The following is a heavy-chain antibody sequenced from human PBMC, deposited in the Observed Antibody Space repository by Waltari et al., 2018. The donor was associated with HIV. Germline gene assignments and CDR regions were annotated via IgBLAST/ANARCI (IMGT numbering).Heavy chain of an antibody. Sequence: QVQLVESGGGVVQPGGSLRLSCAASGFTFSHYGTHWVRQAPGKGLEWVAFIRYDGSDKYYADFVKGRFTISRDNSKNTLYLQTNSLRAEDTAVYYCAKTTMVTPYYYYGVDVWGQGATVTVSS. D-gene: IGHD5-18*01. CDR2: IRYDGSDK. V-gene: IGHV3-30*02. J-gene: IGHJ6*02. CDR1: GFTFSHYG. CDR3: AKTTMVTPYYYYGVDV.